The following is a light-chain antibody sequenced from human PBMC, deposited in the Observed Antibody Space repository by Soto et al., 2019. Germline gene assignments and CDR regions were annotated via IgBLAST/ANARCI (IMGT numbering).Light chain of an antibody. V-gene: IGKV3-11*01. Sequence: EIVLTQSPATLSLSPGERATLSCRARQSVSSYLAWYQQKPGQAPRLLIYDASNRATGITARFSGSGSGTDITLTIRRLEPEDFAVYYCQQRSHWPPLTFGQGTRLEIK. CDR1: QSVSSY. J-gene: IGKJ5*01. CDR2: DAS. CDR3: QQRSHWPPLT.